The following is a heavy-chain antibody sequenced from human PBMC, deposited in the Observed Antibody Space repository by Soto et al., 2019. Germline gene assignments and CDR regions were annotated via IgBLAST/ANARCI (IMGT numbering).Heavy chain of an antibody. V-gene: IGHV3-23*01. CDR2: ISNSGLST. Sequence: GGSLRLSCVASGFTLSSYGMSWVRQPPGKGLEWVSGISNSGLSTYYADSVKGRFTISRDKSKNALYLQMTSLSGEDTAVYYCARAPQVEHFDFWGQGALVTVSS. CDR3: ARAPQVEHFDF. J-gene: IGHJ4*02. CDR1: GFTLSSYG.